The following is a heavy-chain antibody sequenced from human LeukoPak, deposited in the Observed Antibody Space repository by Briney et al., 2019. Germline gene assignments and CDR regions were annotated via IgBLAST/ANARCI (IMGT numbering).Heavy chain of an antibody. CDR2: ISGSGGNT. Sequence: PGGSLRLSRAASGFTFSSFAMSWVRQAPGKGLEWVSAISGSGGNTYYADSVKGRFTISRDNSKNTLYLQMNSLRAEDTAVYYCAKDRPVLMVYATSPHYFDYWGQGTLVTVSS. J-gene: IGHJ4*02. CDR1: GFTFSSFA. D-gene: IGHD2-8*01. CDR3: AKDRPVLMVYATSPHYFDY. V-gene: IGHV3-23*01.